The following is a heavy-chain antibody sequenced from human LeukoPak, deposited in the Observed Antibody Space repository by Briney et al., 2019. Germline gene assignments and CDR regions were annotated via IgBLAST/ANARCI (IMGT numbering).Heavy chain of an antibody. J-gene: IGHJ4*02. CDR3: ARRILWFGDYYFDY. CDR2: IYYSGST. D-gene: IGHD3-10*01. Sequence: SETLSLTCTVSGGSISSYYWSWIRQPPGKGLEWIGYIYYSGSTNYNPSLKSRVTISVDTSKNQFSLKLSSVTAADTAVYYCARRILWFGDYYFDYWGQGTLVTVSS. V-gene: IGHV4-59*01. CDR1: GGSISSYY.